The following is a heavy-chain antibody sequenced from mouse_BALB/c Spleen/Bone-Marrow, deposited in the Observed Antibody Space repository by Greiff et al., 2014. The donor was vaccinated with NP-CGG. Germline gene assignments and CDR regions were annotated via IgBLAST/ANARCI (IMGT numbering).Heavy chain of an antibody. V-gene: IGHV1-9*01. Sequence: VQLVESGAELMKPGASVKISCKATGYTFSSYWIEWVKQRPGHGLEWIGEILPGGGSTNYNEKFKGKATFTADTSSNTAYMQLSSLASEDSAVYYCARYYRYDYWVQGTTLTVSS. CDR1: GYTFSSYW. J-gene: IGHJ2*01. D-gene: IGHD2-14*01. CDR2: ILPGGGST. CDR3: ARYYRYDY.